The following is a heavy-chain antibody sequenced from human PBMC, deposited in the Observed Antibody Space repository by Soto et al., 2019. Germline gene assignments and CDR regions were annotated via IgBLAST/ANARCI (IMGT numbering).Heavy chain of an antibody. CDR3: ANGNTIFGVVILFDS. V-gene: IGHV2-5*02. Sequence: QITLKESGPTLVKPTQTLTLTCTFSGFSLSSGVGVGWIRQPPGKALEWLALIYWDDDKRYRPSLKSRITITKDTSKNQMVLTMTNIDPEDTATYYCANGNTIFGVVILFDSWGQGTLVTVSS. CDR1: GFSLSSGVG. D-gene: IGHD3-3*01. J-gene: IGHJ4*02. CDR2: IYWDDDK.